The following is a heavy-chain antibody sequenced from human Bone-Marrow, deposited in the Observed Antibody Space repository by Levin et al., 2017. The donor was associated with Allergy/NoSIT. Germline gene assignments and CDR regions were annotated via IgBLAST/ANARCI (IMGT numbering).Heavy chain of an antibody. D-gene: IGHD2-8*02. V-gene: IGHV1-2*06. CDR3: ARGYCTGGVCFYPYHYYMDV. Sequence: ASVKVSCKASEYTFTDYYIHWVRQAPGQGLEWMGRISPKSGATNYAQKFQGRVNMTRDTSTSTAYMELSRLTSDDTAVYYCARGYCTGGVCFYPYHYYMDVWGNGTTVTASS. CDR1: EYTFTDYY. J-gene: IGHJ6*03. CDR2: ISPKSGAT.